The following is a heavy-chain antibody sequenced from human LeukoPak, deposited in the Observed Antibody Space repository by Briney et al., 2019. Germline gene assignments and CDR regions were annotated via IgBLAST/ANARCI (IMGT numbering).Heavy chain of an antibody. CDR3: AKRGVVIRGILVIGYHQEAYHYDF. J-gene: IGHJ4*02. CDR2: ISERGGST. Sequence: GGSLRLSCVVSGIIPSNYAMTWVRQAPGKGLEWVSYISERGGSTTYADSVKGRFTISRDTSLNTLYLQMNNLRAEDTAVYFCAKRGVVIRGILVIGYHQEAYHYDFWGQGVLVTVSS. V-gene: IGHV3-23*01. CDR1: GIIPSNYA. D-gene: IGHD3-10*01.